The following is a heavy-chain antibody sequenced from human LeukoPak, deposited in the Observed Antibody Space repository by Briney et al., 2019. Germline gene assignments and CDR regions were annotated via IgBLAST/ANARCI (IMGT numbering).Heavy chain of an antibody. CDR3: AKDRTVVVAAYGGWFDP. Sequence: PGGSLRLSCAASGITFSTSGMHWVRQAPGRGLEWVAFMRHDGSNEKYADSVKGRFTISRDNSKNTLYLQMNSLIVEDTAVYYCAKDRTVVVAAYGGWFDPWGQGTPVTVSS. CDR2: MRHDGSNE. J-gene: IGHJ5*02. CDR1: GITFSTSG. V-gene: IGHV3-30*02. D-gene: IGHD2-15*01.